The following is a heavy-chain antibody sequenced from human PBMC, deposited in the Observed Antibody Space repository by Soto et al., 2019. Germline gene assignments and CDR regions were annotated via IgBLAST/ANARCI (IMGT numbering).Heavy chain of an antibody. CDR1: GFMFGSYW. D-gene: IGHD4-17*01. CDR3: ARVRATDYEIDY. J-gene: IGHJ4*02. V-gene: IGHV3-7*03. CDR2: IKRDGSEK. Sequence: GGSLRLSCTASGFMFGSYWMTWVRHVPGKGLQWVANIKRDGSEKYYVDFVKGRFTISRGNADNSVFLDMNNLRVDDTATYYCARVRATDYEIDYWGQGALVTVSS.